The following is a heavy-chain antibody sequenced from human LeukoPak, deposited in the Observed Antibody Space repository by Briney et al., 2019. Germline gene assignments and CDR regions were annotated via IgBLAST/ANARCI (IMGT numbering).Heavy chain of an antibody. V-gene: IGHV4-31*03. D-gene: IGHD3-22*01. CDR3: ARSYDSSASGFDY. J-gene: IGHJ4*02. CDR2: IYYSGST. Sequence: SETLSLTCTVSGGSISSGGYYWSWIRQHPGKGLEWIGYIYYSGSTYYSLSLKSRVTISVDTSKNHFSLTLRPVTAADTAVYYCARSYDSSASGFDYWGQGTLVTVSP. CDR1: GGSISSGGYY.